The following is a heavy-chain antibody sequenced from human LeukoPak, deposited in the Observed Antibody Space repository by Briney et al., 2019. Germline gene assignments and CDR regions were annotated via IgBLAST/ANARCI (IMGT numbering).Heavy chain of an antibody. Sequence: SETLSLTCAVSGGSISSSSYYWGWTRQPPGKGLEWIGSIYYSGNTYYNPSLKSRLTISVDTSKNQFSLKLSSVTAADTAVYYCARDSLGAGTVGATSGYWGQGTLVTVSS. D-gene: IGHD1-26*01. CDR1: GGSISSSSYY. CDR3: ARDSLGAGTVGATSGY. V-gene: IGHV4-39*02. J-gene: IGHJ4*02. CDR2: IYYSGNT.